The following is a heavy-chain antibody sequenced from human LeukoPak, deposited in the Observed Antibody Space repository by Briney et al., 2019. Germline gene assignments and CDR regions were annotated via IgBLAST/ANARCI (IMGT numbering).Heavy chain of an antibody. CDR2: INHSGST. CDR3: ARVRWRDIVVVPAAPVKRYFDY. V-gene: IGHV4-34*01. J-gene: IGHJ4*02. CDR1: GGSFSGYY. Sequence: SETLSLTCAVYGGSFSGYYWSCIRQPPGKGLEWIGEINHSGSTNYNPSLKSRVTISVDTSKNQFSLKLSSVTAADTAVYYCARVRWRDIVVVPAAPVKRYFDYWGQGTLVTVSS. D-gene: IGHD2-2*01.